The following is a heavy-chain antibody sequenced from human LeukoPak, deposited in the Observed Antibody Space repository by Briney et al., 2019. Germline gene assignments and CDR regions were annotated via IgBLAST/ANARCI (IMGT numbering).Heavy chain of an antibody. D-gene: IGHD6-13*01. CDR3: ARRSSTLYEGC. CDR1: GFDVNDNH. V-gene: IGHV3-53*01. CDR2: IYSDGKT. J-gene: IGHJ4*02. Sequence: PGGSLRLSCAVSGFDVNDNHMYWVRQGPGKGLEWVAIIYSDGKTYYADSVRGRFTISRDNSENTLSLQMNSLRAEDTAVYHCARRSSTLYEGCWGQGTLVIVSS.